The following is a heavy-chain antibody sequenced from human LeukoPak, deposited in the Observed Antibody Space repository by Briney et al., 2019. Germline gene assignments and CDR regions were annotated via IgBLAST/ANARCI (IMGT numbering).Heavy chain of an antibody. CDR3: ARDPTRYCSNIGCYYFDY. J-gene: IGHJ4*02. CDR1: GFTFSSYW. D-gene: IGHD2-2*01. CDR2: IKQDGSEK. V-gene: IGHV3-7*01. Sequence: QPGGSLRLSCAASGFTFSSYWMNWVRQAPGKGLEWVANIKQDGSEKYYVDSVKGRFTISRDNAKNSLYLQMNSLRADDTAVYYCARDPTRYCSNIGCYYFDYWGQGTLVTVSS.